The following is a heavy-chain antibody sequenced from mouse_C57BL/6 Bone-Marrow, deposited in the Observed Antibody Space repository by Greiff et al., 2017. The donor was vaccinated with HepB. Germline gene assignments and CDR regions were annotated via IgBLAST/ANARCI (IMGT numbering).Heavy chain of an antibody. D-gene: IGHD3-2*02. CDR1: GYTFTSYG. V-gene: IGHV1-81*01. CDR3: ARPDSSGPRYAMDY. CDR2: IYPRSGNT. J-gene: IGHJ4*01. Sequence: QVQLQQSGAELARPGASVKLSCKASGYTFTSYGISWVKQRTGQGLEWIGEIYPRSGNTYYNEKFKGKATLTADKSSSTAYMELRSLTSEDSAVYFCARPDSSGPRYAMDYWGQGTSVTVSS.